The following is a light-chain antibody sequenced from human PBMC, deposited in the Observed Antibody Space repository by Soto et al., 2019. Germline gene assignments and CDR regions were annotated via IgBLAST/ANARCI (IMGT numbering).Light chain of an antibody. CDR3: QQRSKWPQT. CDR2: ESS. J-gene: IGKJ1*01. CDR1: QNVANY. V-gene: IGKV3-11*01. Sequence: EIVLTQSPATLSLSPGERATLSCRASQNVANYLDWYQQKPGQAPRLLIYESSNRATGIAARFSGSGSGTDFTLTISSLEPEDFSVYYCQQRSKWPQTFGQGTKVDIK.